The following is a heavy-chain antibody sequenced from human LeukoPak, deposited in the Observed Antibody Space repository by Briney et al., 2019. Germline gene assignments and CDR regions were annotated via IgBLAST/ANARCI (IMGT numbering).Heavy chain of an antibody. CDR2: IIPIFGTA. J-gene: IGHJ4*02. V-gene: IGHV1-69*13. Sequence: SVKVSCKASGYTFTSYGISWVRQAPGQGLEWMGGIIPIFGTANYAQKFQGRVTITADESTSTAYMELSSLRSEDTAVYYCARDADHYDSGSAVDYWGQGTLVTVSS. D-gene: IGHD3-10*01. CDR3: ARDADHYDSGSAVDY. CDR1: GYTFTSYG.